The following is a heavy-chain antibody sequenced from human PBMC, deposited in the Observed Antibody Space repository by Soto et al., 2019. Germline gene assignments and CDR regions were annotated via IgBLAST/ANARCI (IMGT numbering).Heavy chain of an antibody. V-gene: IGHV1-69*13. Sequence: GASVKVSCKASGGTFSSYAISWVRQAPGQGLEWMGGIIPIFGTANYAQKFQGRVTITADESTSTAYMELSSLRSEDTAVYYCGRTGSGFNWFDPWGQGTLVTVSS. J-gene: IGHJ5*02. CDR1: GGTFSSYA. D-gene: IGHD6-19*01. CDR3: GRTGSGFNWFDP. CDR2: IIPIFGTA.